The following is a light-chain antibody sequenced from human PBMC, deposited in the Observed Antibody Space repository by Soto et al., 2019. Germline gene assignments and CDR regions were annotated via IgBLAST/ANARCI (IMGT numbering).Light chain of an antibody. CDR3: QQYNDWPPWT. CDR2: GAS. V-gene: IGKV3-15*01. CDR1: QSVGSN. J-gene: IGKJ1*01. Sequence: EIVMTQSPATLSVSPGERATLSCRASQSVGSNLAWYQQKPGQAPRLLIYGASTRATGVPARFSGSGSGTEFTLTISSLQSEDFVVYYCQQYNDWPPWTFGRGTKVEI.